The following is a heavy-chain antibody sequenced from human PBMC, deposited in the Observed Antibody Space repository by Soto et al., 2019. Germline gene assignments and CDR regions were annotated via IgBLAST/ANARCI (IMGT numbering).Heavy chain of an antibody. Sequence: SETLSLTCAVSGGSISSGGYSWSWIRHPPGKGLEWIGYIYHSGSTYYNPSLKSRVTISVDRSKNQFSLKLSSVTAADTAVYYCARANSGVFDYWGQGTLVTVSS. V-gene: IGHV4-30-2*01. CDR3: ARANSGVFDY. CDR1: GGSISSGGYS. CDR2: IYHSGST. J-gene: IGHJ4*02. D-gene: IGHD2-21*01.